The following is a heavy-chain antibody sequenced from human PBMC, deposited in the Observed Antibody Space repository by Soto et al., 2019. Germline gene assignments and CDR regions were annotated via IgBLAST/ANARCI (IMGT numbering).Heavy chain of an antibody. CDR1: GGTFSSYA. J-gene: IGHJ6*02. D-gene: IGHD2-2*01. CDR3: ARHVPAAGYYYGMDV. V-gene: IGHV1-69*12. Sequence: QVQLVQSGAEVKKPGSSVKVSCKASGGTFSSYAISWVRQAPGQGLEWMGGIIPIFGTANYALKFQGRVTITADESTRTGYMELSSLRSEDTAVYYCARHVPAAGYYYGMDVWGQGTTVTVSS. CDR2: IIPIFGTA.